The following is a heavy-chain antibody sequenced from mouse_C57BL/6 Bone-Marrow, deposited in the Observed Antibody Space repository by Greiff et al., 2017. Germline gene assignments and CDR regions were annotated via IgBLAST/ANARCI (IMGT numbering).Heavy chain of an antibody. CDR3: AKNDGYSPAWFAY. CDR1: GFSLTSYG. D-gene: IGHD2-3*01. CDR2: IWRGGST. V-gene: IGHV2-5*01. Sequence: VQLQQSGPGLVQPSQSLSITCTVSGFSLTSYGVHWVRQSPGKGLEWLGVIWRGGSTDYNAAFMSRLSITKDNSKSQVFFNMNSLQADDTAIYYCAKNDGYSPAWFAYWGQGTLVTVSA. J-gene: IGHJ3*01.